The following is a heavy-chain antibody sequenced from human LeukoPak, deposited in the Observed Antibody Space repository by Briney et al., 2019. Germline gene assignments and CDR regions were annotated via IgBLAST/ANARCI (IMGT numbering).Heavy chain of an antibody. D-gene: IGHD3-22*01. V-gene: IGHV4-39*07. CDR3: ARDRTASRYDSSGPFDY. CDR2: IYHSGST. CDR1: GGSISSSSYY. Sequence: PSETLSLTCTVSGGSISSSSYYWGWIRQPPGKGLEWIGEIYHSGSTNYNPSLKSRVTISVDKSKNQFSLKLSFVTAADTAVYYCARDRTASRYDSSGPFDYWGQGTLVTVSS. J-gene: IGHJ4*02.